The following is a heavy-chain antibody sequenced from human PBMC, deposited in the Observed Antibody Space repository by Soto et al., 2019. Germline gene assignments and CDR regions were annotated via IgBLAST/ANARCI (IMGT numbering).Heavy chain of an antibody. J-gene: IGHJ6*02. CDR1: GGTFSSYA. CDR3: ARGEMATITVTDYYYGMDV. CDR2: IIPIFGTA. V-gene: IGHV1-69*12. D-gene: IGHD5-12*01. Sequence: QVQLVQSGAEVKKPGSSVKVSCKASGGTFSSYAISWVRQAPGQGLEWMGGIIPIFGTANYAQKFQGRVTITADESTSTAYMELSSLRSEDTAVYYCARGEMATITVTDYYYGMDVWGQGNTVTVSS.